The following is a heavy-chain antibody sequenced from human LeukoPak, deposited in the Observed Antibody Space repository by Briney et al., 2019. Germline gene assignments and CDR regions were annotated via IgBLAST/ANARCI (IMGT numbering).Heavy chain of an antibody. V-gene: IGHV1-24*01. CDR1: GYTLTELS. J-gene: IGHJ4*02. Sequence: ASVKVSCKVSGYTLTELSMHWVRQAPGKGLEWMGGFDPEDGETIYAQKFQGRVTMTEDTSTDTAYMELSSLRPEDTAVYYCATVGGYSSGWYEDFDYWGQGTLVTVSS. D-gene: IGHD6-19*01. CDR3: ATVGGYSSGWYEDFDY. CDR2: FDPEDGET.